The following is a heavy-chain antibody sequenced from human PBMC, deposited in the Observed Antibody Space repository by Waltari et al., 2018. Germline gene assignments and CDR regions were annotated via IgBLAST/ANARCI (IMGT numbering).Heavy chain of an antibody. CDR1: GFTVSNFW. CDR3: SLSLNS. J-gene: IGHJ4*02. Sequence: VQLVESGGGWVKPGGSLRASCQAYGFTVSNFWMDWVRQAPGKGLEWVANIKPDGSESHYVDSVQGRFTVSRDNTQNLLYLQMNTLRVDDTAVYYCSLSLNSWGQGTLVTVSP. CDR2: IKPDGSES. V-gene: IGHV3-7*01.